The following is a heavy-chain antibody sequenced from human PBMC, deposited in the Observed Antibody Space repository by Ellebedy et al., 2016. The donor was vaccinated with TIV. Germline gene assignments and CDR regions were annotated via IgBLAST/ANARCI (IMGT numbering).Heavy chain of an antibody. CDR3: SREWQLWSSGLDS. CDR2: INPHTGGA. CDR1: GYTFSDYY. Sequence: ASVKVSCXASGYTFSDYYIMWVRQAPGQGPEWMAWINPHTGGAKSAEKFHGRVTMTRDTSLNTAYMELSSLRSDDTAVYYCSREWQLWSSGLDSWGQGTLVTVSS. J-gene: IGHJ4*02. V-gene: IGHV1-2*02. D-gene: IGHD5-18*01.